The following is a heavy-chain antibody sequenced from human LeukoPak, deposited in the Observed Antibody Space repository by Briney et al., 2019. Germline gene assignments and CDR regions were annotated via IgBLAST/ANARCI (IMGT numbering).Heavy chain of an antibody. Sequence: PSETLSLTCAVYGGSFSGYYWSWIRQPPGKGLEWIGEINHSGSTNYNPSLKSRVTISVDTSKNQFSLELSSVTAADTAVYYCAREETTPGIAAAGTSVNWFDPWGQGTLVTVSS. CDR3: AREETTPGIAAAGTSVNWFDP. D-gene: IGHD6-13*01. J-gene: IGHJ5*02. CDR2: INHSGST. CDR1: GGSFSGYY. V-gene: IGHV4-34*01.